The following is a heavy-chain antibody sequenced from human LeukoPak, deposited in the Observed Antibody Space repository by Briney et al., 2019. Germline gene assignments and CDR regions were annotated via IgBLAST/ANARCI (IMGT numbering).Heavy chain of an antibody. CDR3: GRVCGGGSCSGAFDL. CDR2: ISTNTKYI. Sequence: GGSLRLSCAASGFTFSSDSMNWVRQAPGKGLELVSSISTNTKYIYYADSVKGRFTISRDNAKKSLYLQMNSLRADDTAVYSCGRVCGGGSCSGAFDLWGQGTMVTVSS. V-gene: IGHV3-21*01. CDR1: GFTFSSDS. J-gene: IGHJ3*01. D-gene: IGHD2-15*01.